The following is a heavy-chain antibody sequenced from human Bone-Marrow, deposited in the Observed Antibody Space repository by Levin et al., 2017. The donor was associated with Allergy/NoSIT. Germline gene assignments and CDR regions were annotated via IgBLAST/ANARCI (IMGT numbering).Heavy chain of an antibody. D-gene: IGHD1-26*01. CDR1: GFRFSSRA. J-gene: IGHJ4*02. Sequence: GGSLRLSCAASGFRFSSRAMHWVRQAPGKGLEWVAVIWFDRKNKYFADFVRGRFTISRDNSKNTLYLNMDNLRVEDTAVYYCARESLSEELLDHWGQGTPVTVSS. CDR2: IWFDRKNK. V-gene: IGHV3-33*01. CDR3: ARESLSEELLDH.